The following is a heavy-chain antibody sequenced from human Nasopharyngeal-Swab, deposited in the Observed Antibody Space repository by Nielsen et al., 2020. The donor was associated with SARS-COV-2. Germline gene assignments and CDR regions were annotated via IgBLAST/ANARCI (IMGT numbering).Heavy chain of an antibody. V-gene: IGHV4-34*01. D-gene: IGHD6-13*01. CDR3: ARRNRLAAPGAHFDL. Sequence: SETLSLTCAVSGGSLSGHYWTWFRQSPGKGLEWIGGINESGGTNYSPSLKRRLTISVDTSKKHFSLKLASVTAADTAFYYCARRNRLAAPGAHFDLWGRDTLVTVSS. CDR1: GGSLSGHY. J-gene: IGHJ2*01. CDR2: INESGGT.